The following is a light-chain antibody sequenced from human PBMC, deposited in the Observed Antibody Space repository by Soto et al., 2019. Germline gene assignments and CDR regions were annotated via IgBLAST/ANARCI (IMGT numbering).Light chain of an antibody. CDR2: GAS. J-gene: IGKJ1*01. CDR3: QQYGSSPWT. V-gene: IGKV3-20*01. CDR1: QSVSSSY. Sequence: EMVLTQSPGTLSLSPGERATLSCRASQSVSSSYLAWYQQKPGQAPRPLIYGASIRAIGIPGRFSGSGSGTDLTLTISRLEPEDFAMYYCQQYGSSPWTFGQGTKVEIK.